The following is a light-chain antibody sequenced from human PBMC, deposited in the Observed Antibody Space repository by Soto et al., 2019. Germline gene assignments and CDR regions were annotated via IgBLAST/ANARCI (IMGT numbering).Light chain of an antibody. J-gene: IGKJ4*01. CDR1: QSVRTY. CDR2: DVS. CDR3: QRRSSWPLT. Sequence: EVVLTQSPATLSLSPGEIATLSCRASQSVRTYLAWYQQKPGQAPRLLIHDVSDRATGIPARFSGSGSGTDFTLPISSLEPEDFAVYYCQRRSSWPLTFGGGTKVDIK. V-gene: IGKV3-11*01.